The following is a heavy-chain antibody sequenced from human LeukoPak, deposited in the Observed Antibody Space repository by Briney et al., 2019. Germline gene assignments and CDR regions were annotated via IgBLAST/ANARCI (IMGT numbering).Heavy chain of an antibody. CDR3: AREYSDYPDTWVY. D-gene: IGHD4-11*01. V-gene: IGHV1-18*01. CDR2: ISTYNGNT. Sequence: ASVKVSCKASGYTFTDYGISWVRQAPGQGLAWMGWISTYNGNTNYAQKLQGRVTMTTDTSTSTAYMELRSLRSGDTAVYYCAREYSDYPDTWVYWGQGTLVTVSS. CDR1: GYTFTDYG. J-gene: IGHJ4*01.